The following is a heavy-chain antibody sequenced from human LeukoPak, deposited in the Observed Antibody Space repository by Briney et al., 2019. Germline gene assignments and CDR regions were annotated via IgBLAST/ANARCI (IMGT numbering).Heavy chain of an antibody. CDR2: ITGSGGST. V-gene: IGHV3-23*01. D-gene: IGHD2-15*01. CDR3: AKEAFVVVVAASESDWFDP. J-gene: IGHJ5*02. CDR1: GFTFSSYA. Sequence: GGSLRLSCAASGFTFSSYAMSWVREAPGKGLEWVSAITGSGGSTYYADSVKGRFTISRDNSKNTLYLQMNSPRAEDTAVYYCAKEAFVVVVAASESDWFDPWGQGTLVTVSS.